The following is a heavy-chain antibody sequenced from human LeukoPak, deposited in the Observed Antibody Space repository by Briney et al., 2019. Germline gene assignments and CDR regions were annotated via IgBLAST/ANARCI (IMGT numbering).Heavy chain of an antibody. CDR3: ARGLDYYDSSGYSYFKY. Sequence: GGSLRLSCAASGFTVSSNYMSWVRQAPGKGLEWVSVIYSGGSTYYADSGKGRFTISRDNSKNTLYLQMNSLRAEDTAVYYCARGLDYYDSSGYSYFKYWGQGSLVTVSS. CDR2: IYSGGST. CDR1: GFTVSSNY. D-gene: IGHD3-22*01. J-gene: IGHJ4*02. V-gene: IGHV3-53*01.